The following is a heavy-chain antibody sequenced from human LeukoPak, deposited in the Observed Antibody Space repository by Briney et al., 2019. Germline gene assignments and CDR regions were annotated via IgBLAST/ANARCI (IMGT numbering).Heavy chain of an antibody. Sequence: SVKVSCKASGGTFSSYTISWVRQAPGQGLEWMGRIIPILGIANYAQKFQGRVTITADKSTSTAYMELSSLRSEDTAVYYCARDLGYYYDSSGYREYFQHWGQGTLVTVSS. CDR1: GGTFSSYT. J-gene: IGHJ1*01. D-gene: IGHD3-22*01. V-gene: IGHV1-69*04. CDR2: IIPILGIA. CDR3: ARDLGYYYDSSGYREYFQH.